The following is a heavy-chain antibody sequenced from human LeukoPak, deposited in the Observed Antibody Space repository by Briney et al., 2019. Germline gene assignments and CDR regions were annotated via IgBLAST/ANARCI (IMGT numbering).Heavy chain of an antibody. V-gene: IGHV1-18*01. D-gene: IGHD5-18*01. CDR2: ISAYNGNT. CDR3: ARHPRQLWLNVDC. Sequence: ASVKVSCKASGYTFTSYGISWVRQAPGQGLEWMGWISAYNGNTNYAQKLQGRVTMTTDTSTTTAYLVPRSLRSDRTAVYFCARHPRQLWLNVDCWGQGGLVTVSS. CDR1: GYTFTSYG. J-gene: IGHJ4*02.